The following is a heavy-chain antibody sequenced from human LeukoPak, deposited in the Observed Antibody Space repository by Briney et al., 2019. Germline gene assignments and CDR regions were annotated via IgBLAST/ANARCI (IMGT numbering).Heavy chain of an antibody. V-gene: IGHV1-46*01. D-gene: IGHD3-10*01. Sequence: ASVKVSCKASGYTFINHWMHWVRLAPGQGLEWVRLINPTGTTTLYAQKFQGRVTLTRDMSTSTDYMELRSLKSEDTAVYYCARDNSVGDIAWWFDPWGQGTLVTVSS. CDR2: INPTGTTT. CDR3: ARDNSVGDIAWWFDP. CDR1: GYTFINHW. J-gene: IGHJ5*02.